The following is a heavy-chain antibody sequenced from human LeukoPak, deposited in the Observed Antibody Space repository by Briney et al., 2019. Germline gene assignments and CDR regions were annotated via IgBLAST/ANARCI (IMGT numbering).Heavy chain of an antibody. CDR1: GGTFSSYT. Sequence: SVKVSCKASGGTFSSYTISWVRQAPGQGLEWMGRIIPSLGIANYAQKFQGRVTITADKCTSTAYMELSSLRSEDTAVYYCARVRSGRNWFDPWGQGTLVTVSS. V-gene: IGHV1-69*02. CDR2: IIPSLGIA. D-gene: IGHD1-26*01. CDR3: ARVRSGRNWFDP. J-gene: IGHJ5*02.